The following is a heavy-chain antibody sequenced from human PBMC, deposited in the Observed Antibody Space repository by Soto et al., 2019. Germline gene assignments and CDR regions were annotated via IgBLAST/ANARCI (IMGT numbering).Heavy chain of an antibody. D-gene: IGHD2-15*01. CDR3: TLYCSGVTCSGH. V-gene: IGHV3-23*01. J-gene: IGHJ4*02. CDR2: ISDSGGST. CDR1: GFTFSSYA. Sequence: EVQLLESGGGLVQPGGSLRLSCAASGFTFSSYAMTWVRQAPGKGLDWVAAISDSGGSTYYADSVKGRFTISRDNSKNTVYLQMNSLRAEDTAVYYCTLYCSGVTCSGHWGQGTLVTVSS.